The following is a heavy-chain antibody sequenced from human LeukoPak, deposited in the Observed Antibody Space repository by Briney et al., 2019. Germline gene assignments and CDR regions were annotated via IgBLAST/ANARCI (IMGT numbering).Heavy chain of an antibody. CDR3: AKCARVDWLPIDY. Sequence: GGSLRLSCAASGFTFSSYAMSWVRQAPGKGLEWVSGISGSGGSTYYADSVKGRFTISRDTSKNTLYLQMNSLRAEDTAVYYCAKCARVDWLPIDYWGQGTLVTVPS. J-gene: IGHJ4*02. CDR1: GFTFSSYA. CDR2: ISGSGGST. V-gene: IGHV3-23*01. D-gene: IGHD3-9*01.